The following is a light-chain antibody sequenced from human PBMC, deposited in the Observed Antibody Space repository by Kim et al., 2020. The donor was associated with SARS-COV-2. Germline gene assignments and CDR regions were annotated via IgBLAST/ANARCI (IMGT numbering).Light chain of an antibody. J-gene: IGKJ2*01. Sequence: EIVMTQSPATLSVSPGERATLSCKASQSVSSNLAWYQQKPGQAPRLLIYGASIRATGIPARFSGSGSGTEFTLTISSLQSEDFAVYYCQQYNSWPPYTFGQGTKLEI. CDR2: GAS. V-gene: IGKV3D-15*01. CDR1: QSVSSN. CDR3: QQYNSWPPYT.